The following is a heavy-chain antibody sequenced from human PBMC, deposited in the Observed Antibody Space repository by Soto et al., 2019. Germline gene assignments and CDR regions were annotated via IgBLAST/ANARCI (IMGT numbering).Heavy chain of an antibody. V-gene: IGHV3-23*01. CDR2: ISGSGGAP. CDR3: AKEGPYF. Sequence: GGSLRLSCAASGFTFDNYAMNWVRQAPGRGLEWVAHISGSGGAPTYADSVKGRFSISKDNSQNTLHLQMNNMAVEDTAQYYYAKEGPYF. CDR1: GFTFDNYA. J-gene: IGHJ1*01.